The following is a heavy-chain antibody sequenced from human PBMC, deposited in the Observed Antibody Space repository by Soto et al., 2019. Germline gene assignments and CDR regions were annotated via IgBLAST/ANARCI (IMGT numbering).Heavy chain of an antibody. CDR2: MTGDGRTT. CDR1: GFTFGDYW. V-gene: IGHV3-74*03. J-gene: IGHJ4*02. CDR3: ATAEVDY. Sequence: QAGGSLRLSCAASGFTFGDYWMHWVRQPPGKGPEWVSRMTGDGRTTQYADSVKGRFTASRDNAKSTLYLQMNSLRAEDTAAYYCATAEVDYWGPGTLVTVSS.